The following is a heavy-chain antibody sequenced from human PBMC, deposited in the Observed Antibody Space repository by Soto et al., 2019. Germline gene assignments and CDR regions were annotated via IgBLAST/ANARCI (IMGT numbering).Heavy chain of an antibody. V-gene: IGHV4-31*03. Sequence: QVQLQESGPGLVKPSQTLSLTCTVSGGSISSGGYYWSWIRQHPGKGLEWIGYIYYSGSNYYIPALKCRVTMAVATSKNQFSRKLSSVTAADTAVYYCARVIDESRAGWFDPWGQGTLVTVSS. CDR2: IYYSGSN. J-gene: IGHJ5*02. D-gene: IGHD3-22*01. CDR1: GGSISSGGYY. CDR3: ARVIDESRAGWFDP.